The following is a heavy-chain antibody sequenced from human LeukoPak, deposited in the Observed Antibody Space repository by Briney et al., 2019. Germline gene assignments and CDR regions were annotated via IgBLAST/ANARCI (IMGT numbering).Heavy chain of an antibody. CDR2: IYTSGST. D-gene: IGHD3-22*01. Sequence: SETLSLTCTVSGGSISSGSYYWSWIRQPAGKGLEWIGRIYTSGSTNYNPSLKSRVTISVDTSKNQFSLKLSSVTAADTAVYYCAREGYDSSGYYVYWGQGTLVTVSS. CDR3: AREGYDSSGYYVY. V-gene: IGHV4-61*02. CDR1: GGSISSGSYY. J-gene: IGHJ4*02.